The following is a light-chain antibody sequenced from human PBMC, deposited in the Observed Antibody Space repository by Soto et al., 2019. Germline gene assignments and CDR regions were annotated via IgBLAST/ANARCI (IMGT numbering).Light chain of an antibody. V-gene: IGKV3-15*01. CDR3: QQYNNWPWT. J-gene: IGKJ1*01. Sequence: EIVMTQSPATLYVSPGERATLSCRASQSVSSNLAWYQQKPGQAPRLLIYVASTRATGIPARFSGSGSGTEFTLTISSLQSEDFAVYYCQQYNNWPWTFGQGTKVEIK. CDR1: QSVSSN. CDR2: VAS.